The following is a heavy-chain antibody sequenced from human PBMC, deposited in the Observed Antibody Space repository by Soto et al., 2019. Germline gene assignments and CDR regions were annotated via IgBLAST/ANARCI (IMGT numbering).Heavy chain of an antibody. J-gene: IGHJ4*02. CDR3: VRERWLQSVPANFDY. D-gene: IGHD5-12*01. V-gene: IGHV6-1*01. Sequence: SQTLSLTCAISGDSVSSNSAAWNWIMQSPSRGLEWLGRTYYRFKWYNDYAVSVKSRITINADTSKNQFSLQMNSVTPEDRAVYYCVRERWLQSVPANFDYWGQGTLVTVSS. CDR2: TYYRFKWYN. CDR1: GDSVSSNSAA.